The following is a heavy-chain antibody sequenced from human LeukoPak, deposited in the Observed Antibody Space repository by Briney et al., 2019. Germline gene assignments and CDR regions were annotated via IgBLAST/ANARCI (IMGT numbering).Heavy chain of an antibody. V-gene: IGHV1-69*06. Sequence: SVKVSRKASGGTFSSYAISWVRQAPGQGLEWMGGIIPIFGTANYAQKFQGRVTITADKSTSTAYMELSSLRSEDTAVYYCASTIVVVPAAIPYYYGMDVWGKGTTVTVSS. D-gene: IGHD2-2*01. J-gene: IGHJ6*04. CDR1: GGTFSSYA. CDR2: IIPIFGTA. CDR3: ASTIVVVPAAIPYYYGMDV.